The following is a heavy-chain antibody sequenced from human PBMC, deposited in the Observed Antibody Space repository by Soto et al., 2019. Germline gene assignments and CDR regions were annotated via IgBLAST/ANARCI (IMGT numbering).Heavy chain of an antibody. CDR1: GFTFNTAW. CDR3: TEDLPYGGAYVLDY. Sequence: GGSLRLSCAASGFTFNTAWMNWVRQTPGKGLEWIGRIKSKINGGTIDYAAPVKGRFTISRDDSKNTLYLEMNSLNTEDKAVYYCTEDLPYGGAYVLDYWGQEILVTVSS. CDR2: IKSKINGGTI. V-gene: IGHV3-15*07. J-gene: IGHJ4*02. D-gene: IGHD3-16*01.